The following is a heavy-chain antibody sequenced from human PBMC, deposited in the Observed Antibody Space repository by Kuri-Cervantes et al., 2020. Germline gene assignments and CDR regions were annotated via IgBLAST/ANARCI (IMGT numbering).Heavy chain of an antibody. CDR1: GFMFSDYF. D-gene: IGHD1-26*01. J-gene: IGHJ6*02. CDR3: ATTTSYYYYYGMDV. V-gene: IGHV3-11*04. CDR2: ISSSGSPI. Sequence: GGSLRLSCAASGFMFSDYFMSWIRQAPGRGLEWVSYISSSGSPIYYADSVKGRFTIFRDNAKDSLDLQMSSLRAEDTAVYYCATTTSYYYYYGMDVWGQGTTVTVSS.